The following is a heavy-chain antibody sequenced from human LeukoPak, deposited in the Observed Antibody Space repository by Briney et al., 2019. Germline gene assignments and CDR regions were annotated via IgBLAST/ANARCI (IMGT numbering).Heavy chain of an antibody. J-gene: IGHJ5*02. D-gene: IGHD2-2*01. CDR3: ARGSQVPVYPNPYNWFDP. CDR1: GGSISSYY. V-gene: IGHV4-4*07. Sequence: SETLSLTCTVSGGSISSYYWNWIRQSAGKGLEWVVRIYTSGSTNYNPSLKSRVTMSIDTSENQFSLKLSSVTAAETAVYYCARGSQVPVYPNPYNWFDPWGQGTLVTVSS. CDR2: IYTSGST.